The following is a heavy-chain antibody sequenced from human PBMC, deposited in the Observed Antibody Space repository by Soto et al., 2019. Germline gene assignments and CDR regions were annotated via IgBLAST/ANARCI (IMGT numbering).Heavy chain of an antibody. CDR2: ISGSGGST. V-gene: IGHV3-23*01. Sequence: GGSLRLSCAASGFTFSSYAMSWVRQAPGKGLELVSAISGSGGSTYYADSVKGRFTISRDNSKNTLYLQMNSLRAEDTAVYYCAKGTYYDFWSGSQPPGNFDYWGQGTLVTVSS. D-gene: IGHD3-3*01. J-gene: IGHJ4*02. CDR3: AKGTYYDFWSGSQPPGNFDY. CDR1: GFTFSSYA.